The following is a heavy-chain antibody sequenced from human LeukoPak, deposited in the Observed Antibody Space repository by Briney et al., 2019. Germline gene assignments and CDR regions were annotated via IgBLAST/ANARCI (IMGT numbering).Heavy chain of an antibody. CDR3: ARARYYYDSSGYYYVDY. V-gene: IGHV3-11*06. CDR1: GFTFSDYY. J-gene: IGHJ4*02. Sequence: PGGSLRLSCAASGFTFSDYYMSWIRQAPGKGLEWVSYISGSSAYTNYADFVKGRFTISRDNAKNSLYLQMNSLRAEDTAVYYCARARYYYDSSGYYYVDYWGQGTLVTVSS. D-gene: IGHD3-22*01. CDR2: ISGSSAYT.